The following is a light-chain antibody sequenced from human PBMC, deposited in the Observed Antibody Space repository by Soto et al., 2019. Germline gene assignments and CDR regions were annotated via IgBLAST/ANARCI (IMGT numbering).Light chain of an antibody. CDR2: GAS. CDR3: QQYSNWPPLFT. Sequence: EIVMTQSPATLSVSPGERATLSCRASQSVDSNLAWYQQKPGQAPRLLISGASTRATGIPARFSGSGSGTEFTLTISSLQSEDFAVYYCQQYSNWPPLFTFGPGTKVDI. J-gene: IGKJ3*01. V-gene: IGKV3-15*01. CDR1: QSVDSN.